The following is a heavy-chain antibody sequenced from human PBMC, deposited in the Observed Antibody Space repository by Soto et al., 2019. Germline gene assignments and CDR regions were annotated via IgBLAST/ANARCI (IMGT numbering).Heavy chain of an antibody. CDR3: ATGIGVDI. V-gene: IGHV3-7*02. Sequence: EVQLVESGGGLVQPGGSLRLSCAASGFTFSSYWMTWVRQAPGKGLEWVANIKQDGSEKYYVDSVKGRFTISRDNAKNSLYLQMNSLRAADTFVYYSATGIGVDIWGQGTMVTVSS. CDR1: GFTFSSYW. CDR2: IKQDGSEK. D-gene: IGHD2-8*01. J-gene: IGHJ3*02.